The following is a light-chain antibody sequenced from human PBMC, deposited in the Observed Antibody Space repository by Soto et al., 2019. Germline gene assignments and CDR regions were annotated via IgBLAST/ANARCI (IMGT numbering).Light chain of an antibody. J-gene: IGLJ1*01. CDR1: SFNIGFNY. Sequence: QSVLTQPPSASGTPGQTVTISCSGSSFNIGFNYVYWYQQLPGMAPKLLIHSNDERPSGVPARFSGSKSGTSASLAISGLRSEDEAEYYCAAWDDSLSGGVFGTGTKVTVL. V-gene: IGLV1-47*02. CDR3: AAWDDSLSGGV. CDR2: SND.